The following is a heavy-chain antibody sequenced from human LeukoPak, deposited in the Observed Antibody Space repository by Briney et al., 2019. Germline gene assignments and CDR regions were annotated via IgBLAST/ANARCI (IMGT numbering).Heavy chain of an antibody. CDR1: GFTFSSYG. V-gene: IGHV3-30*18. Sequence: GGSLRLSCAASGFTFSSYGMHWVRQAPGKGVEWVAVISYDGSNKYYADSVKGRFTISRDNAKNTLYVQMNSLRAEDTAVYCCAKLCDYDSSGYYCRGYWGQGTLVTVSS. J-gene: IGHJ4*02. CDR3: AKLCDYDSSGYYCRGY. CDR2: ISYDGSNK. D-gene: IGHD3-22*01.